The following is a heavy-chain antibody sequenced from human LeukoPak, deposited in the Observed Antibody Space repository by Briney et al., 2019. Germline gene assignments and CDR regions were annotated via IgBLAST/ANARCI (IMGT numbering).Heavy chain of an antibody. J-gene: IGHJ6*02. D-gene: IGHD5-12*01. V-gene: IGHV3-23*01. CDR3: AKVLGWLRFHYYYGMDV. CDR2: ISGSGGST. Sequence: GGSLRLSCAASGFTFSSYAMSWVRQAPGKGLEWVSAISGSGGSTCYADSVKGRFTISRDNSKNTLYLQMNSLRAEDTAVYYCAKVLGWLRFHYYYGMDVWGQGTTVTVSS. CDR1: GFTFSSYA.